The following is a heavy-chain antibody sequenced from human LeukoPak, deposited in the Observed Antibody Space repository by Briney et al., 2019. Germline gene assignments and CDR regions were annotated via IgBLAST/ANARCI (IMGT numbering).Heavy chain of an antibody. CDR2: ISGSGGST. V-gene: IGHV3-23*01. CDR1: GFTFSSYA. Sequence: GGSLRLSCAASGFTFSSYAMSWVRQAPGKGLEWISAISGSGGSTYYADSVKGRFTISRDNSKNTLYLQMDSLRGEDTAVYYCAKDFRIGYSAHFDYWGQGALVTVSS. J-gene: IGHJ4*02. CDR3: AKDFRIGYSAHFDY. D-gene: IGHD2-21*01.